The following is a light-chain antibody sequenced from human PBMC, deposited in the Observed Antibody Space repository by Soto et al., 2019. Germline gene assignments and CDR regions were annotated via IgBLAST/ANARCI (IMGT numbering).Light chain of an antibody. CDR2: DAF. CDR3: QQCAQTPLT. CDR1: QSVSKNY. V-gene: IGKV3-20*01. Sequence: EIVLTQSPGTLSLSPGERATLSCRASQSVSKNYVAWYQQKPGQAPRLLIDDAFNRATGIPDRFSGSGSGTDFTLTISRLETEDFAVYYCQQCAQTPLTFGQGTKVEIK. J-gene: IGKJ1*01.